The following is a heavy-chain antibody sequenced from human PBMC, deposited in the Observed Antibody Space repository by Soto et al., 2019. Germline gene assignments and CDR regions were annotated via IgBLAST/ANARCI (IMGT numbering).Heavy chain of an antibody. J-gene: IGHJ5*02. Sequence: SETLSLTCTVSDGSISSYYWSWIRQPPGKGLEWIGYIFYSGSTKYNPSLKSRVTISVDTSKNQFFLKVSSVTAADTAVYYCAYTEGYAWFDPWGQGTLVTVSS. D-gene: IGHD3-16*01. V-gene: IGHV4-59*01. CDR3: AYTEGYAWFDP. CDR2: IFYSGST. CDR1: DGSISSYY.